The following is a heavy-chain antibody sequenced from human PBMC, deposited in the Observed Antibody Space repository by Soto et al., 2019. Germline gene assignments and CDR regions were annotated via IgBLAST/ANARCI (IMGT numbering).Heavy chain of an antibody. CDR3: ARKTEDCSGATCHIATFDY. CDR1: GGSFSGYF. J-gene: IGHJ4*02. D-gene: IGHD2-15*01. V-gene: IGHV4-34*01. Sequence: QVELQQWGAGLLKPSETLSLTCGVNGGSFSGYFWSWIRQPPGKGLEWIGEINHSGSTTYNPSLKLRDSISADTSKNQFSLKVISVTDADAAVYYCARKTEDCSGATCHIATFDYWGQGTLVTVSS. CDR2: INHSGST.